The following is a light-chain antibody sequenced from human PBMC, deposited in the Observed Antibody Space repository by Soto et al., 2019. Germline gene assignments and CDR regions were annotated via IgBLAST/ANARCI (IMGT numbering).Light chain of an antibody. CDR3: MQALQTPT. V-gene: IGKV2-28*01. Sequence: DIVVTQSPLSLPVTPGEPASISCRSSQSLLHRNGYNYLDWYLQKPGQSPQLLIYLGSNRASGVPDRFSGSGSGTDFTLKISRVEAEDVGVYYCMQALQTPTFGQGTKVEIK. CDR1: QSLLHRNGYNY. J-gene: IGKJ1*01. CDR2: LGS.